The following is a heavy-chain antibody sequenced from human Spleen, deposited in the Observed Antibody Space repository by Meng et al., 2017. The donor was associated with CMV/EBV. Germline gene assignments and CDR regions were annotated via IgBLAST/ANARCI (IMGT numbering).Heavy chain of an antibody. V-gene: IGHV3-30-3*01. CDR1: FTYGNYA. CDR2: ISYDGGNN. J-gene: IGHJ5*02. D-gene: IGHD2-2*01. Sequence: FTYGNYAMHCVRQAPGQGLEWVALISYDGGNNYYAGSVKGRFTISRDNSKNTLYLQMNSLRAEDTAVYYCAREDVYCSSTSCYLWFDPWGQGTLVTVSS. CDR3: AREDVYCSSTSCYLWFDP.